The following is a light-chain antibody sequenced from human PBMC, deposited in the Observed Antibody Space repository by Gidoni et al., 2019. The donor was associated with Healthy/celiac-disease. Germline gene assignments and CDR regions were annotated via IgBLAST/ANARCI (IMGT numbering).Light chain of an antibody. CDR2: DAS. CDR3: QQYDNLPYT. V-gene: IGKV1-33*01. J-gene: IGKJ2*01. CDR1: QDISNY. Sequence: DIQMTQSPSSLSASVGDRVTITCQASQDISNYLNWYQQKPGKAPKLLIYDASNLETGVPSRFSGSGSGTDFTFTISSLQPADIATCYCQQYDNLPYTFGQGTKLEIK.